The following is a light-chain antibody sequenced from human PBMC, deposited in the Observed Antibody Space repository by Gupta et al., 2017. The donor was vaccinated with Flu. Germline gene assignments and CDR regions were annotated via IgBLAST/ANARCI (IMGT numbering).Light chain of an antibody. Sequence: DIVLTQTPLSLSVTPGQPSSISCKSSQSLLHSDGKTFLYWYRQKAGQPPQLMIYEVSNRFCSTDRFSGSGSGTDFTLKISRVEAEDVGVYYCKQSRKLPYTFGRGTKLEIK. CDR1: QSLLHSDGKTF. CDR3: KQSRKLPYT. J-gene: IGKJ4*01. CDR2: EVS. V-gene: IGKV2D-29*01.